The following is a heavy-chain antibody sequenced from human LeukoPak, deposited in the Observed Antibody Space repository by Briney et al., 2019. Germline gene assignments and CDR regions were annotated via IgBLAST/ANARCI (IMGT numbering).Heavy chain of an antibody. CDR3: ARKGSSSWYGGGWAY. CDR2: ISSVGGPK. Sequence: PGGSLRLSCAASGFTFSSYPMHWVGQAPGKGVEWLAVISSVGGPKYYADSVQGRFTVSRDNPQNTLSLQMNSLRPEDTAVFYCARKGSSSWYGGGWAYWGQGILVTVSS. D-gene: IGHD6-13*01. V-gene: IGHV3-30*04. J-gene: IGHJ4*02. CDR1: GFTFSSYP.